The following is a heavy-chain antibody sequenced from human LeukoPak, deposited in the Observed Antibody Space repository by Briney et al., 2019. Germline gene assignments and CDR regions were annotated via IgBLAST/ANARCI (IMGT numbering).Heavy chain of an antibody. V-gene: IGHV3-9*01. CDR1: GFTFHDYA. Sequence: PGRSLRLSCAASGFTFHDYAMHWVRQAPGKGLEWVSGISWNSGIIGYADSVKGRFTTSRDNSKNTLYLQMNSLRAEDTAVYYCAKAALSVGELVRYFDYWGQGTLVTVSS. D-gene: IGHD3-16*01. CDR3: AKAALSVGELVRYFDY. J-gene: IGHJ4*02. CDR2: ISWNSGII.